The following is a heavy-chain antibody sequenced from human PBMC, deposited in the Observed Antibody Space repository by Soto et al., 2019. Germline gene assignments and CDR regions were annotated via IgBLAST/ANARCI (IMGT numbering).Heavy chain of an antibody. J-gene: IGHJ4*02. Sequence: PGESLKISCKGSGYSFTSYWIGWVRQMPGKGLEWMGIIYPGDSDTRYSPSFQGQVTISADKSISTAYLQWSSLKASDTAVYYCARVAYYYDSSGYYYLGSSIKYYFDYWGQGTLVTVSS. V-gene: IGHV5-51*01. CDR1: GYSFTSYW. CDR3: ARVAYYYDSSGYYYLGSSIKYYFDY. D-gene: IGHD3-22*01. CDR2: IYPGDSDT.